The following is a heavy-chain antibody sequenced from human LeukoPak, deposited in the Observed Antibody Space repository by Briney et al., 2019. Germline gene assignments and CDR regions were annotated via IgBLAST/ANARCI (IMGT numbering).Heavy chain of an antibody. CDR2: ISAHNGHT. V-gene: IGHV1-18*01. J-gene: IGHJ4*02. CDR1: GYIFTSYG. Sequence: GASVKVSCKTSGYIFTSYGIIWVRQAPGQGLEWMGWISAHNGHTNYAQNLQGRVTMTTDTSTRTAYMELRSLRSDDTAVYYCARLGPQWLRLNSLDYWGQGTLVTVSS. D-gene: IGHD5-12*01. CDR3: ARLGPQWLRLNSLDY.